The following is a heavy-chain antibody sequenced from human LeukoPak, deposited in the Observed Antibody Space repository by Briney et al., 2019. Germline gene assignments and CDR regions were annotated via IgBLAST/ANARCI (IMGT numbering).Heavy chain of an antibody. CDR2: ITSSSSSM. CDR3: ARDLAWGGY. D-gene: IGHD7-27*01. V-gene: IGHV3-21*01. J-gene: IGHJ4*02. CDR1: GFTFSIYT. Sequence: PGGSLRLSCVASGFTFSIYTMSWVRQAPGKGLEWVSSITSSSSSMYSADSVKGRLTISRDNAKNSLYLQVNSLRAEDTAVYYCARDLAWGGYWGQGTLVTVSS.